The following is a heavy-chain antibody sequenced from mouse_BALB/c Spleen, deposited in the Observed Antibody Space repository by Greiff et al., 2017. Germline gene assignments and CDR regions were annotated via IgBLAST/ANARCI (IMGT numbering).Heavy chain of an antibody. J-gene: IGHJ3*01. CDR1: GYTFTDYW. D-gene: IGHD2-2*01. CDR2: IDTSDSYT. CDR3: ARGLRRGGPFAY. Sequence: QVQLQQPGAELVMPGASVKMSCKASGYTFTDYWMHWVKQRPGQGLEWIGAIDTSDSYTSYNQKFKGKATLTVDESSSTAYMQLSSLTSEDSAVYYCARGLRRGGPFAYWGQGTLVTVSA. V-gene: IGHV1-69*01.